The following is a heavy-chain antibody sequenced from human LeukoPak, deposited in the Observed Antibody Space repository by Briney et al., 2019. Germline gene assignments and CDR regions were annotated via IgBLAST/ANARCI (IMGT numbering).Heavy chain of an antibody. V-gene: IGHV3-30*02. CDR1: GFTFSFYG. Sequence: GESLRLSCATSGFTFSFYGMHWVRQAPGKGLEWVAFIQYDGSYKFYADSVQGRFSISRDNSKNTLFLQMNSLRAEDTAVYYCAKTSDQLLYSKFDFWGQGSLVTVSS. CDR2: IQYDGSYK. J-gene: IGHJ4*02. CDR3: AKTSDQLLYSKFDF. D-gene: IGHD2/OR15-2a*01.